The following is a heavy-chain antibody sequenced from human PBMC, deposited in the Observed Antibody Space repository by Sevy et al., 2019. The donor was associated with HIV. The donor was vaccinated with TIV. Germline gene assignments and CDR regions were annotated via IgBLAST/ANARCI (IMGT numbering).Heavy chain of an antibody. J-gene: IGHJ4*02. CDR1: GYTFTRYE. D-gene: IGHD3-10*01. CDR2: MNPNSGDT. Sequence: ATVKVSCKASGYTFTRYEINWVRQATRQGLEWTGWMNPNSGDTGSVQKFQGRVTMSRNISISTAYMELRSLRSDDTAVYYCTRAIGTTVVTPVDYWGQGTLVTVSS. V-gene: IGHV1-8*01. CDR3: TRAIGTTVVTPVDY.